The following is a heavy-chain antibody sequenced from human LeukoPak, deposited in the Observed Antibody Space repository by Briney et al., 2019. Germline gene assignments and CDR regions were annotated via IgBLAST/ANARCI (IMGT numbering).Heavy chain of an antibody. V-gene: IGHV1-2*02. CDR3: ARDRDTHFDP. D-gene: IGHD5-18*01. CDR1: GYTFTVNY. CDR2: INPNSGGT. Sequence: GASVKVSCKASGYTFTVNYIQWVRQAPGQGLEWMGWINPNSGGTNYAQKFQGRVTMTRDTSISTAYMELSRLRSDDTAVYYCARDRDTHFDPWGQGTLVTVSS. J-gene: IGHJ5*02.